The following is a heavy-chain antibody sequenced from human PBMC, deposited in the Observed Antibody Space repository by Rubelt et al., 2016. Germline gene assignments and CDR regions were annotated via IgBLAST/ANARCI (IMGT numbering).Heavy chain of an antibody. J-gene: IGHJ4*02. V-gene: IGHV4-34*01. CDR1: GGSFSGYY. D-gene: IGHD5-18*01. Sequence: QVQLQQWGAGLLKPSETLSLTCAVYGGSFSGYYWNWIRQPPGKGLEWIGGINHRGSTTYNPSLKSRVTMTVDTSKDQFSRTLSSVTASDTAVYYCASQRGYSRCRHWGQGTLVTVAS. CDR2: INHRGST. CDR3: ASQRGYSRCRH.